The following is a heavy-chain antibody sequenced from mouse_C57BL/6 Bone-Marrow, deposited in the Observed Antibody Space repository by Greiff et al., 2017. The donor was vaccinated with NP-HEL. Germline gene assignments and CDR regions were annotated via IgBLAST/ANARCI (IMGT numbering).Heavy chain of an antibody. J-gene: IGHJ2*01. CDR2: IDPSDSYT. CDR1: GYTFTSYW. Sequence: QVQLQQPGAELVKPGASVKLSCKASGYTFTSYWMQWVKQRPGQGLEWIGAIDPSDSYTTYNQKFKGKATLTVVTSSSTAYMQLSSLTSENSADYYGAREWCGPPWDYDWGQGTTLTVSS. CDR3: AREWCGPPWDYD. V-gene: IGHV1-50*01. D-gene: IGHD1-1*01.